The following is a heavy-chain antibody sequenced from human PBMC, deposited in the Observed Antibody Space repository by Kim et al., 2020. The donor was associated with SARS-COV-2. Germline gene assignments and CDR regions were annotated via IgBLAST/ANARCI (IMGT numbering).Heavy chain of an antibody. J-gene: IGHJ4*02. V-gene: IGHV3-21*01. Sequence: YADSVKGRFTNSRDNAKNSLFLQMNSLRAEDTAVYYCARGSGFTGYYFDYWGQGTLVTVSS. D-gene: IGHD3-9*01. CDR3: ARGSGFTGYYFDY.